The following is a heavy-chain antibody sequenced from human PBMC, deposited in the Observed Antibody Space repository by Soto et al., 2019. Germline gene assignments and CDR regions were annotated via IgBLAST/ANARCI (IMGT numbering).Heavy chain of an antibody. CDR2: VYSTGGT. CDR3: VRQGIGNLHGLVDV. D-gene: IGHD3-10*01. CDR1: SGPTSSHN. J-gene: IGHJ6*02. Sequence: QVQLQQSGPGLVKPSETLSLTCSVSSGPTSSHNWGWIRQTPGRGLEWIGYVYSTGGTSYNPSLNSRATLPADPSTNHTPLTLTSVTAADTAVYYCVRQGIGNLHGLVDVWGQGTTVRVSS. V-gene: IGHV4-59*08.